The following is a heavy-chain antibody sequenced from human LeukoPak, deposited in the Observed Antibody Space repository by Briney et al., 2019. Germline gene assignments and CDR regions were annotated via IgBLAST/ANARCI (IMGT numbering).Heavy chain of an antibody. CDR1: GGSISSSSYY. CDR3: ASQGYYYGSGSYYDYYYYYMDV. Sequence: PSETLSLTCTVSGGSISSSSYYWGWIRQPPGKGLEWIGSIYYSGSTYYNPSLKSRVTISVDTYKNQFSLKLSSATAADTAVYYCASQGYYYGSGSYYDYYYYYMDVWGKGTTVTISS. D-gene: IGHD3-10*01. CDR2: IYYSGST. V-gene: IGHV4-39*01. J-gene: IGHJ6*03.